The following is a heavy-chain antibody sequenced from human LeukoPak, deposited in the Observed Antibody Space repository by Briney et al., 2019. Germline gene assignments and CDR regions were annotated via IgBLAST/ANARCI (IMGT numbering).Heavy chain of an antibody. D-gene: IGHD1-1*01. J-gene: IGHJ5*02. CDR1: GGSISSGGYY. CDR2: IYHSGST. V-gene: IGHV4-30-2*01. Sequence: PSQTLSLTCTVSGGSISSGGYYWSWIRQPPGKGLEWIGYIYHSGSTYYNPSLKSRVTISVDRSKNQFSLRLSSETAADTAVYYCARGSKIQPYNWNDGFDPWGQGALVTVSS. CDR3: ARGSKIQPYNWNDGFDP.